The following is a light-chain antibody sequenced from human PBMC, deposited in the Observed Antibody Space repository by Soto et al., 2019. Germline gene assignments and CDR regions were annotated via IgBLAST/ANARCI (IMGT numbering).Light chain of an antibody. J-gene: IGLJ3*02. V-gene: IGLV1-40*01. CDR1: SSNIGAGYD. CDR2: GNS. Sequence: QSVLTQPPSVSGAPGQRVTISCTGSSSNIGAGYDVHWYKQLPGTAPKLLIYGNSNRPSGVPDRFSGSKSGTSASLAITGLQAEDEADYYCQSYDSSLSGSTVFGGGTKVTVL. CDR3: QSYDSSLSGSTV.